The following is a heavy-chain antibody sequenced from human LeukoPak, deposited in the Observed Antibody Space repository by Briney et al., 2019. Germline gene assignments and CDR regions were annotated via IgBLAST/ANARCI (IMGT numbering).Heavy chain of an antibody. CDR1: GFIFDDYA. Sequence: PGGSLRLSCAASGFIFDDYAMHWVRQAPGKGLEWVSGISFNSGSIGYADSVKGRFTISRDNAKNSLHLQMNSLRTEDMALYYCAKDISPSGWYGEGFDYWGQGTLVTVSS. CDR2: ISFNSGSI. D-gene: IGHD6-19*01. CDR3: AKDISPSGWYGEGFDY. V-gene: IGHV3-9*03. J-gene: IGHJ4*02.